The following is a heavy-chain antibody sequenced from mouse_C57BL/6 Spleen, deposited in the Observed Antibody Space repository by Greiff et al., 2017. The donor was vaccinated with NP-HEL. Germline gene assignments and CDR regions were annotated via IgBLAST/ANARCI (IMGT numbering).Heavy chain of an antibody. J-gene: IGHJ4*01. Sequence: VQLQQSGAELVRPGASVKLSCKASGYTFTDYYINWVKQRPGQGLEWIARIYPGSGNTYYNEKFKGKATLTAEKSSSTAYMQLSSLTSEDSAVYFCARSWLRQAMDYWGQGTSVTVSS. CDR1: GYTFTDYY. CDR3: ARSWLRQAMDY. CDR2: IYPGSGNT. D-gene: IGHD2-2*01. V-gene: IGHV1-76*01.